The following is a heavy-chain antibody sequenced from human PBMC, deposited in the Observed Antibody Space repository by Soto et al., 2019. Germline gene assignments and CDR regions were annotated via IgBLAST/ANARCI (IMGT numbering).Heavy chain of an antibody. V-gene: IGHV3-23*01. CDR1: GFTFDTNG. CDR2: ISAAGGTT. D-gene: IGHD3-9*01. J-gene: IGHJ4*02. CDR3: AKVHRDFERLLELDYFDY. Sequence: GGSLRLSCAASGFTFDTNGMTWVRQAPGKGLEWVSAISAAGGTTYYADPVKGRFTISRDNSKNMLYLQMNSLRAEDTAVYYCAKVHRDFERLLELDYFDYWGQGTPVTVYS.